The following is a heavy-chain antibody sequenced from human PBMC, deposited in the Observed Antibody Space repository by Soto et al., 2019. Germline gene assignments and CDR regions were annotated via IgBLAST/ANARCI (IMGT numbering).Heavy chain of an antibody. CDR1: GFTFSDYY. CDR2: ISSSGSTI. V-gene: IGHV3-11*01. Sequence: GGSLRLSCAASGFTFSDYYMSWIRQAPGKGLEWVSYISSSGSTIYYADSVKGRFTISRDNAKNSLYLQMNSLRAEDTAVYYCAAPFYDFWSGLPRHFDYWGQGTLVTVSS. D-gene: IGHD3-3*01. J-gene: IGHJ4*02. CDR3: AAPFYDFWSGLPRHFDY.